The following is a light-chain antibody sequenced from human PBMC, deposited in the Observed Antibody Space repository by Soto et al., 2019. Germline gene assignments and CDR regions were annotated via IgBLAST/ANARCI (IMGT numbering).Light chain of an antibody. J-gene: IGKJ2*01. CDR1: QSISSY. V-gene: IGKV1-39*01. CDR2: AAS. Sequence: DIQMTQSPSSLSASVGDRVTITCRASQSISSYLNWYQQKPGKAPKLLIYAASSLQGGVPSRFSGSGSGTDFTLTISRLQPEEFAAYYCQQSYSTPLDTFGQGTKLEIK. CDR3: QQSYSTPLDT.